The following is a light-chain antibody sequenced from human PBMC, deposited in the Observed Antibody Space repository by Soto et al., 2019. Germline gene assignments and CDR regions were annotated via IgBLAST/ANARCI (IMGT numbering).Light chain of an antibody. CDR2: EVT. CDR1: SSDVGGYNY. V-gene: IGLV2-8*01. Sequence: QSVRTQPPSASGSPGQSVTISCTGTSSDVGGYNYVSWYQQHPGSAPKLIIYEVTKRPSAVPDRFSGSKSGNTASLTVSGLQAADEADYYCSSYAGSNNPYVFGTGTKLTVL. J-gene: IGLJ1*01. CDR3: SSYAGSNNPYV.